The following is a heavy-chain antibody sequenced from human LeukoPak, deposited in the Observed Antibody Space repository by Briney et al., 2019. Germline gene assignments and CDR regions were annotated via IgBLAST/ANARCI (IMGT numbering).Heavy chain of an antibody. CDR1: GFTVSSNY. Sequence: GGSLRLSCAASGFTVSSNYMSWVRQAPGKGLEWVSVIYSGGSTYYADSVKGRFTISRDNSKNTLYLQMNSLRAEDTAVYYCARDLAYWYFDLWGRGTLVTVSS. J-gene: IGHJ2*01. CDR3: ARDLAYWYFDL. CDR2: IYSGGST. D-gene: IGHD3-16*01. V-gene: IGHV3-53*01.